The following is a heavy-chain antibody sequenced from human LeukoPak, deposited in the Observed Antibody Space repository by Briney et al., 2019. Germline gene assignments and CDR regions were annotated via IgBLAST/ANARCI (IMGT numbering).Heavy chain of an antibody. J-gene: IGHJ4*02. V-gene: IGHV1-69*01. CDR2: IIPIFGTA. CDR3: ARGTPETYCSSTSCYTLFDY. D-gene: IGHD2-2*02. CDR1: GGTFSSYA. Sequence: SVKVSCTASGGTFSSYAISWVRQAPGQGLEWMGGIIPIFGTANYAQKFQGRVTITADESTSTAYMELSSLRSEDTAVYYCARGTPETYCSSTSCYTLFDYWGQGTLVTVSS.